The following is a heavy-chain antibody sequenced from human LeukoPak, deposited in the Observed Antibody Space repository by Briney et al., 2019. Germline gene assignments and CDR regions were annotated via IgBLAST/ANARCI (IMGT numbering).Heavy chain of an antibody. D-gene: IGHD3-22*01. CDR1: GFTFSSYS. CDR3: AKDSYYYYDSSGYPYAFDI. Sequence: GGSLRLSCAASGFTFSSYSMNWVRQAPGKGLEWVSSISSSSSYIYYADSVKGRFTISRDNAKNSLYLQMNSLRAEDTAVYYCAKDSYYYYDSSGYPYAFDIWGQGTMVTVSS. CDR2: ISSSSSYI. V-gene: IGHV3-21*01. J-gene: IGHJ3*02.